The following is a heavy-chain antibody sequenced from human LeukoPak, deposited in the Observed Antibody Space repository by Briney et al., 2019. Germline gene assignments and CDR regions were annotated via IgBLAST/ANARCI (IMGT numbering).Heavy chain of an antibody. CDR1: GFTFSSYA. Sequence: PGGSLRLSCAASGFTFSSYAMSWVRQAPGKGLEWVSAISSSGGSTYYADSVKGLFTISRDNSKNTLYLQMNSLRDEDTALYYCAKAGIGVVGYFDYWGQGTLVTVSS. CDR3: AKAGIGVVGYFDY. CDR2: ISSSGGST. V-gene: IGHV3-23*01. J-gene: IGHJ4*02. D-gene: IGHD6-19*01.